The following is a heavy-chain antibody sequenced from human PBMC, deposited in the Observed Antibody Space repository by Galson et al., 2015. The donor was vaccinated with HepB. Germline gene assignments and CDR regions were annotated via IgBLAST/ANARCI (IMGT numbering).Heavy chain of an antibody. D-gene: IGHD2-2*02. V-gene: IGHV1-2*02. CDR1: GYTFTGYY. J-gene: IGHJ6*03. Sequence: SVKVSCKASGYTFTGYYMHWVRQAPGQGLEWMGWINPNSGGTNYAQKFQGRVTMTRDTSISTAYMELSRLRSDDTAVYYCARAGYCSSTSCYRDYMDVWGKGTTVTVSS. CDR2: INPNSGGT. CDR3: ARAGYCSSTSCYRDYMDV.